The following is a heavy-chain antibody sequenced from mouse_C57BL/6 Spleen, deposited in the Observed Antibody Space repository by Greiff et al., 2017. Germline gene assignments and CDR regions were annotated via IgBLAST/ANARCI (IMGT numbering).Heavy chain of an antibody. CDR3: TRDYGSSFD. CDR2: IDPENGDT. CDR1: GFNIKDDY. D-gene: IGHD1-1*01. V-gene: IGHV14-4*01. Sequence: EVQLQQSGAELVRPGASVKLSCTASGFNIKDDYMHWVKQRPEQGLEWIGWIDPENGDTEYASKFQGKATITADTSSNTAYLQLSSLTSEDTAVYYCTRDYGSSFDWGQGTTLTVSS. J-gene: IGHJ2*01.